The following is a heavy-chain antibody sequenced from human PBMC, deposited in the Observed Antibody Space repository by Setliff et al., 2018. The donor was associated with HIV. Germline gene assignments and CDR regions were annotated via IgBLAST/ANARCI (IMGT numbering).Heavy chain of an antibody. Sequence: SETLSLTCTVSGASIISASHYWTWIRQPAGKGPEYIGHVYASGGTDYNPSLKTRVTISVDTSKNQFSLKLGSVTAADTAVYYCAREARGDSSGYWYFDLWGRGTLVTVSS. D-gene: IGHD3-22*01. CDR2: VYASGGT. CDR1: GASIISASHY. V-gene: IGHV4-61*09. CDR3: AREARGDSSGYWYFDL. J-gene: IGHJ2*01.